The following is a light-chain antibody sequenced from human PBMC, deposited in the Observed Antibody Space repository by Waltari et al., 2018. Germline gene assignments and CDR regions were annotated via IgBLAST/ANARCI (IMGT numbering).Light chain of an antibody. CDR2: DVS. J-gene: IGLJ2*01. CDR3: SSYTSSSTWV. V-gene: IGLV2-14*01. CDR1: SSDAGGYNY. Sequence: QSALTQPASVSGSPGQSITISCPGTSSDAGGYNYVSWYQQHPGKAPNPMIYDVSKRPSGVSNRFSGSKSGNTASLTISGLQAEDEADYYCSSYTSSSTWVFGGGTKLTVL.